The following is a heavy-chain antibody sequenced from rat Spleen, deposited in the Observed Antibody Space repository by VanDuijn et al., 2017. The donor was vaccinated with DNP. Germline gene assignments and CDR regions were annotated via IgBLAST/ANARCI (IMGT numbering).Heavy chain of an antibody. D-gene: IGHD1-5*01. CDR2: ISTTGGST. CDR1: GFIFSNYW. V-gene: IGHV5-31*01. CDR3: TRDVGYRYNRWFAY. J-gene: IGHJ3*01. Sequence: EVQLVESGGGPVQPGRSLKLSCVASGFIFSNYWMTWIRQAPGKGLEWVASISTTGGSTYYPDSVKGRFTISRDNAKSTLYLQMNSLRSGDTATYYCTRDVGYRYNRWFAYWGQGTLVTVSS.